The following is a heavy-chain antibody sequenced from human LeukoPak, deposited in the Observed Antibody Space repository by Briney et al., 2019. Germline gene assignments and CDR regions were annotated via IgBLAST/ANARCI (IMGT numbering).Heavy chain of an antibody. Sequence: GASVKVSCKASGGTFSSYAISWVRQAPGQGLEWMGRIIPILGIANYAQKFQGRVTITADKSTSTAYMELSSLRSEDTAVYYCARAPSHYYDSSGYPWGQGTLVTVSS. CDR3: ARAPSHYYDSSGYP. J-gene: IGHJ5*02. CDR2: IIPILGIA. V-gene: IGHV1-69*04. CDR1: GGTFSSYA. D-gene: IGHD3-22*01.